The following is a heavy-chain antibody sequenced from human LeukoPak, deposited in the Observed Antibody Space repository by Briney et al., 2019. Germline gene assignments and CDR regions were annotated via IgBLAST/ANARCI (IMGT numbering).Heavy chain of an antibody. Sequence: GGSLRLSCAASGFTFSDHYMDWVRQAPGKGLEWVGRTRNKANSYTTEYAASVKGRFTISRDDPKNSLYLQMNSLRAEDTAVYYCARDGRIAAAGMYYWGQGTLVTVSS. D-gene: IGHD6-13*01. CDR1: GFTFSDHY. CDR2: TRNKANSYTT. CDR3: ARDGRIAAAGMYY. J-gene: IGHJ4*02. V-gene: IGHV3-72*01.